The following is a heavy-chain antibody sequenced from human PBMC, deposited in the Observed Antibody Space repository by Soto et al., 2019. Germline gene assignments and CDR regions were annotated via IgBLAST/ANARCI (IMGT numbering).Heavy chain of an antibody. J-gene: IGHJ6*02. D-gene: IGHD6-13*01. CDR2: IWYDGSNK. CDR3: ARDSCASLAATGLPRCVYYYYGMDV. CDR1: GFTFSSYG. V-gene: IGHV3-33*01. Sequence: QPGGSLRLSCAASGFTFSSYGMHWVRQAPGKGLEWVAVIWYDGSNKYYADSVKGRFTISRDNSKNTLYLQMNSLRAEDTAVYYCARDSCASLAATGLPRCVYYYYGMDVWGQGTTVTVSS.